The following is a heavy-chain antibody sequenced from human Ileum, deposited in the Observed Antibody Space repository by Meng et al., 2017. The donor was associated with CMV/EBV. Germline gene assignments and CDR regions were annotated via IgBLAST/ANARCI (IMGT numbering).Heavy chain of an antibody. J-gene: IGHJ4*02. V-gene: IGHV3-30*01. CDR2: MSRAGNFH. CDR3: ASDYYDDSGYGH. CDR1: CFNLSYFG. Sequence: CAAPCFNLSYFGFLLLRQAPGQVLECVASMSRAGNFHPYADSVQGRFTISRDNSKNTLYLQMNSLRTEDTAVYYCASDYYDDSGYGHWGQGTLVTVSS. D-gene: IGHD3-22*01.